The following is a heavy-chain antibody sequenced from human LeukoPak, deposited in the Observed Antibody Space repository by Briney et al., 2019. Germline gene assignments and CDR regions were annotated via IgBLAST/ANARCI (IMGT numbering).Heavy chain of an antibody. Sequence: SETLSLTCSVSGGSISNYYRSWLRQSPGKGLEWIGSIYNNGGTNYNPSLKSRVTISVDTSKNQFSLKLSSVTAADTAVYYCARRGPTPNTGAFDIWGQGTMVTVSS. J-gene: IGHJ3*02. V-gene: IGHV4-59*08. CDR2: IYNNGGT. CDR3: ARRGPTPNTGAFDI. D-gene: IGHD2-8*02. CDR1: GGSISNYY.